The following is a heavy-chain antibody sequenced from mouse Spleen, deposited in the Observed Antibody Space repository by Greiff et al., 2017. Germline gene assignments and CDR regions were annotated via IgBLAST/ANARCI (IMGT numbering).Heavy chain of an antibody. D-gene: IGHD3-1*01. Sequence: QVQLQQPGAELVKPGASVKLSCKASGYTFTSYWMHWVKQRPGQGLEWIGMIHPNSGSTNYNEKFKSKATLTVDKSSSTAYMQLSSLTSEDSAVYYCAGQLGLPAWFAYWGQGTLVTVSA. J-gene: IGHJ3*01. CDR1: GYTFTSYW. V-gene: IGHV1-64*01. CDR2: IHPNSGST. CDR3: AGQLGLPAWFAY.